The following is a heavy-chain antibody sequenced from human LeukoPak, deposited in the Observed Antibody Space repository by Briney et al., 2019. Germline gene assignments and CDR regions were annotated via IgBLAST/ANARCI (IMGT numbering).Heavy chain of an antibody. CDR1: GYTFTSYD. CDR3: ARGVSRVRGVSPGY. CDR2: MNPNSGNT. D-gene: IGHD3-10*01. J-gene: IGHJ4*02. V-gene: IGHV1-8*01. Sequence: GASVKVSCKASGYTFTSYDINWVRQATGQGIEWMGWMNPNSGNTGYAQKFQGRVTMTRNTSISTAYMELSSLRSEDTAVYYCARGVSRVRGVSPGYWGQGTLVTVSS.